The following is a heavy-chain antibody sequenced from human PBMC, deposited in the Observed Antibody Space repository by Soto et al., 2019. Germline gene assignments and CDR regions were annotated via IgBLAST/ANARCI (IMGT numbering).Heavy chain of an antibody. CDR3: ARSTGYSGYLYYYYYYMDV. Sequence: SETLSLTCAVSSGSISSSNWWSWVRQPPGKGLEWIGEIYHSGSTNYNPSLKSRVTISVDKSKNQFSLKLSSVTAADTAVYYCARSTGYSGYLYYYYYYMDVWGKGTTVTVSS. V-gene: IGHV4-4*02. J-gene: IGHJ6*03. CDR1: SGSISSSNW. CDR2: IYHSGST. D-gene: IGHD5-12*01.